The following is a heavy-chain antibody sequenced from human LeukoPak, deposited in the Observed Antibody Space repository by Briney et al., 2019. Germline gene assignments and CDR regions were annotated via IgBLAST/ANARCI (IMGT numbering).Heavy chain of an antibody. CDR3: ARRGAVTDAFDI. V-gene: IGHV3-74*01. D-gene: IGHD4-17*01. Sequence: GGSLRLSCATSGFSFSSYAMSWVRQAPGKGLVWVSRINSDGSSTSYADSVKGRFTISRDNAKNTLYLQMNSLRAEDTAVYYCARRGAVTDAFDIWGQGTMVTASS. CDR2: INSDGSST. J-gene: IGHJ3*02. CDR1: GFSFSSYA.